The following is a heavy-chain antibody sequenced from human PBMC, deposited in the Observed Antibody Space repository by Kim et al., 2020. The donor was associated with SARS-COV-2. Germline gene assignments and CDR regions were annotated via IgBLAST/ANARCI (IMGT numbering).Heavy chain of an antibody. J-gene: IGHJ2*01. V-gene: IGHV7-4-1*02. CDR3: ARDLTGDPYWFFDL. D-gene: IGHD7-27*01. Sequence: AQGFTGRFVFSLDTSVSTAYLQISSLKAEDTAVYYCARDLTGDPYWFFDLWGRGTLVTVSS.